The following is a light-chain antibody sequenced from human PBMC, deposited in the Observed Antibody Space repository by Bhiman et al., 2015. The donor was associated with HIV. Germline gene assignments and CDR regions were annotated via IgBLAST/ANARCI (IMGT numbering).Light chain of an antibody. CDR1: KLGDKY. CDR2: QDN. Sequence: SYDLTQPPSVSVSPGQTASIACSGDKLGDKYVCWYQQKPGQSPVVVIYQDNKRPSGIPERISGSNSGNTATLTISGTQPMDEADYYCQGWDSSTVVFGGGTKLTVL. CDR3: QGWDSSTVV. J-gene: IGLJ2*01. V-gene: IGLV3-1*01.